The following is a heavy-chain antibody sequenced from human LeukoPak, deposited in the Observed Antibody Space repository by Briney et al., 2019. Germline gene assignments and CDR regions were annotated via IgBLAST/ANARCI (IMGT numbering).Heavy chain of an antibody. Sequence: SVKVSCKASGFTFTSSAMQWLRQARGQRLEWIGWIVVGSGNTNYAQKFQERVTITRDMSTSTAYMELSSLRSEDTAVYYCAAEGYGDYENNWFDPWGQGTLVTVSS. CDR3: AAEGYGDYENNWFDP. V-gene: IGHV1-58*02. CDR2: IVVGSGNT. CDR1: GFTFTSSA. D-gene: IGHD4-17*01. J-gene: IGHJ5*02.